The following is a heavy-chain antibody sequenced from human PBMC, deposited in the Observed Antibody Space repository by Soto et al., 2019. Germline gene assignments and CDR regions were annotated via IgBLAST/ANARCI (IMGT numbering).Heavy chain of an antibody. CDR2: ISAYNGNT. D-gene: IGHD3-9*01. CDR3: ARGPLLQYFGWLGGAFDI. J-gene: IGHJ3*02. V-gene: IGHV1-18*01. CDR1: GYTFTSYG. Sequence: ASVKVSCKASGYTFTSYGISWVRQAPGQGLEWMGWISAYNGNTNYAQKLQGRVTMTTDTSTSTAYMELRSLRSDDTAVYYCARGPLLQYFGWLGGAFDIWGQGTMVTGSS.